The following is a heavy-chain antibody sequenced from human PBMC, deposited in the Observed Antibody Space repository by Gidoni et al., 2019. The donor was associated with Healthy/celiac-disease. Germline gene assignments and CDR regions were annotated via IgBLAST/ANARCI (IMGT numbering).Heavy chain of an antibody. CDR1: GGSFSGYY. Sequence: QVPLQQWGAGLLKPSETLSLPCAVYGGSFSGYYWSWIRQPPGKWLEWIGEINHSGSTNYNPALKSRVTISVYTSKNQFSLKLSSVTAADTAVYYCARGFVAVAGLNGFDPWGQGTLVTVSS. J-gene: IGHJ5*02. CDR3: ARGFVAVAGLNGFDP. CDR2: INHSGST. D-gene: IGHD6-19*01. V-gene: IGHV4-34*01.